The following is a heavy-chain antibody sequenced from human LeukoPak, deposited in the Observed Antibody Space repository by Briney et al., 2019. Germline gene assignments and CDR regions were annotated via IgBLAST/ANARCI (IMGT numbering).Heavy chain of an antibody. D-gene: IGHD1-26*01. V-gene: IGHV3-72*01. CDR1: GFTFSDHY. J-gene: IGHJ3*02. CDR2: TRNKANSYTT. Sequence: GGSLRLSCAASGFTFSDHYMDWVRQAPGKGLEWVGRTRNKANSYTTEYAASVRGRFTFSRDDSKNSLSLQMNSLKTEDTAMYYCARTGGSYSGGAFDIWGQGTMVTVSS. CDR3: ARTGGSYSGGAFDI.